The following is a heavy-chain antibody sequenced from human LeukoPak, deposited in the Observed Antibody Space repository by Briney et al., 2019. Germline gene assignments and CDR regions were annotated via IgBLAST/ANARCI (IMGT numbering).Heavy chain of an antibody. V-gene: IGHV1-3*01. CDR3: ARESSAAGTEDY. J-gene: IGHJ4*02. CDR2: INAGNGNT. D-gene: IGHD6-13*01. Sequence: ASVKVSCKASGYTFTSYAMHWVRQAPGQRLEWMGWINAGNGNTKYSQKFQGRVTITRDTSTSTAYMELRSLRSDDTAVYYCARESSAAGTEDYWGQGTLVTVSS. CDR1: GYTFTSYA.